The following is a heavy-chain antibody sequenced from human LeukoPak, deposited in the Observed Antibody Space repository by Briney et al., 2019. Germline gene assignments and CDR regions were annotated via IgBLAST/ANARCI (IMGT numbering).Heavy chain of an antibody. Sequence: GGSLRLSCAASGFTLSSYGMNWVRLAPGKGLEWVSFISSSSSYIYYADSVKGRFTISRDNAKNSLYLQMNSLRAEDTAVYYCAKGSYGDSPYWYFNLWGRGTLVTVSS. J-gene: IGHJ2*01. CDR2: ISSSSSYI. CDR1: GFTLSSYG. V-gene: IGHV3-21*01. D-gene: IGHD4-17*01. CDR3: AKGSYGDSPYWYFNL.